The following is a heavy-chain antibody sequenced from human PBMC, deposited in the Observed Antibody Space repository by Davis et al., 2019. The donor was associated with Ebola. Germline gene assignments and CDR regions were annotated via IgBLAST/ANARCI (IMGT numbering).Heavy chain of an antibody. CDR1: GFSFSSYA. CDR2: ISGSGGST. J-gene: IGHJ4*02. Sequence: AGSLTLSCAASGFSFSSYAMSWVRQAPGKGLEWVSAISGSGGSTYYADSVKGRFTISRDNSDKTLFLQMNSLRAEDTAVYYCAKVRDHCGGNYYLLHYWGQGTLVTVSS. D-gene: IGHD2-21*01. V-gene: IGHV3-23*01. CDR3: AKVRDHCGGNYYLLHY.